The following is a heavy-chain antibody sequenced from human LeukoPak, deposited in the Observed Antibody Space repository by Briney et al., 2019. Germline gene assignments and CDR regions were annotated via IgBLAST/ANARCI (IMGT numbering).Heavy chain of an antibody. J-gene: IGHJ4*02. Sequence: ASVTVSCKASGYTFTSYDINWVRQATGQGLEWMGWMNPNSGNTGYAQKFQGRVTMTRNTSISTAYMELSSLRSEDTAVYYCARRRGGRRDGYNLFDYWGQGTLVTVSS. D-gene: IGHD5-24*01. CDR2: MNPNSGNT. V-gene: IGHV1-8*01. CDR3: ARRRGGRRDGYNLFDY. CDR1: GYTFTSYD.